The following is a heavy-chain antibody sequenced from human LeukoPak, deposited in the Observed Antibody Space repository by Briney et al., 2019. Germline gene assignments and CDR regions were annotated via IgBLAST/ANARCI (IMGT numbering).Heavy chain of an antibody. CDR3: AKASMYYYDSSGYPVYYFDY. CDR1: GSTFDDYA. J-gene: IGHJ4*02. CDR2: ISWNSGSI. Sequence: PGGSLRLSCAASGSTFDDYAMHWVRQAPGKGLEWVSGISWNSGSIGYADSVKGRFTISRDNAKNSLYLQMNSLRAEDTALYYCAKASMYYYDSSGYPVYYFDYWDQGTLVTVSS. D-gene: IGHD3-22*01. V-gene: IGHV3-9*01.